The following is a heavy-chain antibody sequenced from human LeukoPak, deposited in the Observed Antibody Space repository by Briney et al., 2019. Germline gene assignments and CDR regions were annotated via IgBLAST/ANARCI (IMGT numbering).Heavy chain of an antibody. V-gene: IGHV3-7*01. CDR2: IKQDGSEK. CDR1: GFTFSSYW. Sequence: AGGSLRLSCAASGFTFSSYWMSWVRQAPGKGLEWVANIKQDGSEKYYVDSVKGRFTISRDNAKNSLYLQMNSLRAEDTAVYYCARDXYDSSGCTFDYWGQGTLVTVSS. CDR3: ARDXYDSSGCTFDY. J-gene: IGHJ4*02. D-gene: IGHD3-22*01.